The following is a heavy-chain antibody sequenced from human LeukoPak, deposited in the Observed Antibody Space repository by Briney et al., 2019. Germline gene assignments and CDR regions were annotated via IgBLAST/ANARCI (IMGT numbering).Heavy chain of an antibody. Sequence: GGSLRLSCAASGFTFSTYVMHWVRQAPGKGLMWVSRISHDGAVTSYADSVRGRFTVSRDNAKNTLYLQMNSLRAEDTAVYYCTRDVNWNLFDVWGRGTLVTVSS. V-gene: IGHV3-74*01. CDR2: ISHDGAVT. D-gene: IGHD1-1*01. J-gene: IGHJ2*01. CDR1: GFTFSTYV. CDR3: TRDVNWNLFDV.